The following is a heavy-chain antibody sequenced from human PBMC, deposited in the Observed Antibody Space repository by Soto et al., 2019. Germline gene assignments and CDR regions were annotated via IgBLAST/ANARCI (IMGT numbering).Heavy chain of an antibody. CDR2: ISAYNGNT. CDR3: ARDVYCISTSCYSDYYYYGMEV. D-gene: IGHD2-2*01. Sequence: ASVKVSCKASGYTFTSYGISWVRQAPGQGLEWMGWISAYNGNTNYAQKLQGRVTMTTDTSTSTAYMELRSLRSDDTAVYYCARDVYCISTSCYSDYYYYGMEVWGQGTTVTVSS. J-gene: IGHJ6*02. CDR1: GYTFTSYG. V-gene: IGHV1-18*01.